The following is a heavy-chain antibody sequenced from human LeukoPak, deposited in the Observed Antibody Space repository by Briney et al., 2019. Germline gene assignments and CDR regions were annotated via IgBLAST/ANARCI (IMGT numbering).Heavy chain of an antibody. CDR3: AKHSTGVEC. CDR1: GFIFSSYW. V-gene: IGHV3-23*01. CDR2: ISGSGGST. J-gene: IGHJ2*01. D-gene: IGHD3-10*01. Sequence: GGSLRLSCAVSGFIFSSYWMNWVRQAPGKGLEWVSAISGSGGSTYYADSVKGRFTISRDNSKNTLYLQMNSLRAEDTAVYYCAKHSTGVECWGRGTLVTVSS.